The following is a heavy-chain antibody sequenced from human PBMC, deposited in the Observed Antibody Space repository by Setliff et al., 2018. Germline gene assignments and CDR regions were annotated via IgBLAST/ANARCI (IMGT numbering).Heavy chain of an antibody. CDR2: IIPIFGTA. CDR1: GGTFSSYA. Sequence: SVKVSCKASGGTFSSYAISWVRQAPGQGLEWMGRIIPIFGTANYAQKFQGRVTMTKDTSTSTAYMELRSLRSDDTAVYYCARGAYDSYYFDYWGQGTLVTVSS. CDR3: ARGAYDSYYFDY. V-gene: IGHV1-69*05. J-gene: IGHJ4*02. D-gene: IGHD3-16*01.